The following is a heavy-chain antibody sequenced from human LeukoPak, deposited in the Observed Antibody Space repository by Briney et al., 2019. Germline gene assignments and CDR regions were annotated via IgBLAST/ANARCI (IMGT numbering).Heavy chain of an antibody. D-gene: IGHD1-26*01. J-gene: IGHJ4*02. V-gene: IGHV3-21*01. CDR1: GFTFSSYS. Sequence: PGGSLRLSCAASGFTFSSYSMNWVRQAPGKGLEWVSSISSSSSYIYYADSVKGRLTISRDNAKNSLYLQMNSLRAEDTAVYYCARDESAIVGAPTRYWGQGTLVTVSS. CDR3: ARDESAIVGAPTRY. CDR2: ISSSSSYI.